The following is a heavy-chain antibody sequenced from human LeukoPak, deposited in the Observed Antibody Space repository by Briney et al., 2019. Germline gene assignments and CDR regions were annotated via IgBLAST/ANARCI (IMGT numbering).Heavy chain of an antibody. V-gene: IGHV3-66*01. CDR3: AREGLQQLVMGEYYFHY. J-gene: IGHJ4*02. CDR1: GFTVSSNY. Sequence: PGGSLRLSCAASGFTVSSNYMSWVRQAPGKGLEWVSVIYSGGSTYYADSVKGRFPLYRDNSKNTLYLQMNSLRAEDTAGYYCAREGLQQLVMGEYYFHYWGQGTLVTVSS. CDR2: IYSGGST. D-gene: IGHD6-13*01.